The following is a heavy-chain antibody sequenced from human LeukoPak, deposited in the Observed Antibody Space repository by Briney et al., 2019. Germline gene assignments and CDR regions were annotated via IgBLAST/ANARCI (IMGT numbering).Heavy chain of an antibody. V-gene: IGHV4-34*01. J-gene: IGHJ4*02. CDR2: INHSGST. CDR1: GGSFSGYY. CDR3: ARGGDIVVVPAAWALDY. Sequence: SETLSLTCAVYGGSFSGYYWSWIRQPPGKGLEWIGEINHSGSTNYNPSFKSRVTISVDTSKNQFSLKLSSVTAADTAVYYCARGGDIVVVPAAWALDYWGQGTLVTVSS. D-gene: IGHD2-2*01.